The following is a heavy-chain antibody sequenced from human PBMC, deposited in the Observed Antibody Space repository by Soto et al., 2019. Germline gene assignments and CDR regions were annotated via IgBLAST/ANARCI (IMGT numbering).Heavy chain of an antibody. J-gene: IGHJ4*02. V-gene: IGHV1-18*01. CDR3: ARTSSTANFEG. CDR1: GFNFFNYG. Sequence: QVPLVQSGAEVKKPGASVKVSCKTSGFNFFNYGYTWVRQAPGQGLEWLGCIRAFSGRKDFAPKFQGRVTLTADTCTSTAYMELGSLTSEDTAVYYCARTSSTANFEGWGQGTLVTVSS. D-gene: IGHD1-26*01. CDR2: IRAFSGRK.